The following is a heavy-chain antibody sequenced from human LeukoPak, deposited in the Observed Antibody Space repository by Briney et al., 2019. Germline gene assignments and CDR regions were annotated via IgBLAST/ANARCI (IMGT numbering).Heavy chain of an antibody. CDR2: ISYDGSNK. Sequence: GGSLRLSCAASGFTFSSYAMHWVRQAPGKGLGWVAVISYDGSNKYYADSVKGRFTISRDNSKNTLYLQMNSLRAEDTAVYYCARDPPHYGSGSNYFDYWGQGTLVTVSS. V-gene: IGHV3-30-3*01. J-gene: IGHJ4*02. CDR3: ARDPPHYGSGSNYFDY. CDR1: GFTFSSYA. D-gene: IGHD3-10*01.